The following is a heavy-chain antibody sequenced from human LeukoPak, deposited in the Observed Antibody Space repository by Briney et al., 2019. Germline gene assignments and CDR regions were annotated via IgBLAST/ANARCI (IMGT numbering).Heavy chain of an antibody. V-gene: IGHV3-20*04. CDR2: INWNGGST. Sequence: GGSLRLSRAASGFTFDDYGMSWVRQAPGKGLEWVSGINWNGGSTGYADSVKGRFTISRDNAKNSLYLQMNSLRAEDTALYYCARNNTAMGVYYYYYMDVWGKGTTVTVSS. CDR1: GFTFDDYG. J-gene: IGHJ6*03. CDR3: ARNNTAMGVYYYYYMDV. D-gene: IGHD5-18*01.